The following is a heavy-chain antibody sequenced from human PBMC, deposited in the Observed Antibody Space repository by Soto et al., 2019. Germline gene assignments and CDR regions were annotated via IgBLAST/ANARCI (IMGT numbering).Heavy chain of an antibody. Sequence: SVKVSCKASGGTFSSYAISWVRQAPGQGLEWMGGIIPIFGTANYAQKFQGRVTITADESTSTAYMELSSLRSEDTAVYYCARDPTPYSFNAFDIWGQGTMVTVSS. CDR3: ARDPTPYSFNAFDI. J-gene: IGHJ3*02. D-gene: IGHD5-18*01. V-gene: IGHV1-69*13. CDR1: GGTFSSYA. CDR2: IIPIFGTA.